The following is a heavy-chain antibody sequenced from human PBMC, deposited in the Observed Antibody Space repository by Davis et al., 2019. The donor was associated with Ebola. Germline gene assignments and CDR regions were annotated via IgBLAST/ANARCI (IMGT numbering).Heavy chain of an antibody. CDR3: ARYDSGSYVEGLDY. CDR2: IYYSGST. Sequence: SETLSLTCTVSGGSISSYYWSWIRQPPGKGLEWIGYIYYSGSTNYNPSLKSRVTISVDTSKNQFSLKLSSVTAADTAVYYCARYDSGSYVEGLDYWGQGTLVTVSS. D-gene: IGHD1-26*01. V-gene: IGHV4-59*01. CDR1: GGSISSYY. J-gene: IGHJ4*02.